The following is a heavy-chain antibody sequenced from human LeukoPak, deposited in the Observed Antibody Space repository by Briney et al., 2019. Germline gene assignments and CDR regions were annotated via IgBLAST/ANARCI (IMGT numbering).Heavy chain of an antibody. J-gene: IGHJ4*02. Sequence: GGSLRLSCAASGFTFSSYSMNWVRQAPGKGLEWVSSISSSSSYIYYADSVKGRFTISRDNAKNSLYLQMNSLRAEDTAVYYCAREGLRFLEWSRGTLDYWGQGTLVTVSS. CDR3: AREGLRFLEWSRGTLDY. CDR1: GFTFSSYS. D-gene: IGHD3-3*01. V-gene: IGHV3-21*01. CDR2: ISSSSSYI.